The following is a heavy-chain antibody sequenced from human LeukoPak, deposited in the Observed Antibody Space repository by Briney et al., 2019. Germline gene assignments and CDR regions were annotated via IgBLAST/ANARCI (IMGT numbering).Heavy chain of an antibody. CDR3: ARDGYSFGHDFDY. CDR1: GFTFSSYA. V-gene: IGHV3-74*01. Sequence: LPGRSLRLSCAASGFTFSSYAMHWVRHTPGKGLVWVSRIKGDGSSTSYADSVKGRFTISRDNAKNTLYLQMNSLRAEDTAVYYCARDGYSFGHDFDYWGQGTLVTVSS. J-gene: IGHJ4*02. CDR2: IKGDGSST. D-gene: IGHD5-18*01.